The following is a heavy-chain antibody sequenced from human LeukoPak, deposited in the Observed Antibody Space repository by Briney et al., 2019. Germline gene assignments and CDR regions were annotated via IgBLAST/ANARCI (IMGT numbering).Heavy chain of an antibody. CDR2: FYYTGDT. V-gene: IGHV4-39*01. Sequence: SETLSLTCNVSDGSITTSSFYWGWVRQTPGKGLEWIGTFYYTGDTFYNRSLKSRVTITVDTSKDQFFLALSSVTAADTAVYYCVRAVGSVAGPGDWFDPRGPGILVTVSS. CDR1: DGSITTSSFY. D-gene: IGHD6-19*01. CDR3: VRAVGSVAGPGDWFDP. J-gene: IGHJ5*02.